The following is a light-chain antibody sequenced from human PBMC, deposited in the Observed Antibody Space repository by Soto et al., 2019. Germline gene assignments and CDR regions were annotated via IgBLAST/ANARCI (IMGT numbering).Light chain of an antibody. J-gene: IGKJ5*01. CDR3: QQRSNWPPKT. CDR1: QSVSSY. V-gene: IGKV3-11*01. Sequence: EIVLTQSPATLSLSPGERATLSCRASQSVSSYLAWYQQKPGQAPRLLIYDASNRATGIPARFSGSGSGTDLTLTISSLEPEDFAVYYCQQRSNWPPKTFGQGTRLEIK. CDR2: DAS.